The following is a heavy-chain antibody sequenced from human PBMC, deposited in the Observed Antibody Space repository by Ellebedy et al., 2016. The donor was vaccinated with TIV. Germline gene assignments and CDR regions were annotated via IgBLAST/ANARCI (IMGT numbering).Heavy chain of an antibody. D-gene: IGHD6-13*01. CDR1: GFTLSSYW. V-gene: IGHV3-7*03. Sequence: GGSLRLSCAASGFTLSSYWMSWVRQAPGKGLEWVANINQDGSEKYYVDSVKGRFSISRDNAKNSLYLQTNSLRAEDTAVYYCARAVGGSSSLWGQGTLVSVSS. J-gene: IGHJ4*02. CDR2: INQDGSEK. CDR3: ARAVGGSSSL.